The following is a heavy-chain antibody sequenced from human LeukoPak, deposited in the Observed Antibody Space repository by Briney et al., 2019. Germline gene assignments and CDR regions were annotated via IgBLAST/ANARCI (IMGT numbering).Heavy chain of an antibody. CDR3: ARSIVGATTYFDL. V-gene: IGHV3-53*01. J-gene: IGHJ2*01. D-gene: IGHD1-26*01. Sequence: GGSLRLSCAASGFTVSSNYMSWVRQAPGKGLEWVSLIYSGASTYYADSVKGRFTISRDISKNTLYLQMNSLRAEDTAVYYCARSIVGATTYFDLWGRGTLVTVSS. CDR2: IYSGAST. CDR1: GFTVSSNY.